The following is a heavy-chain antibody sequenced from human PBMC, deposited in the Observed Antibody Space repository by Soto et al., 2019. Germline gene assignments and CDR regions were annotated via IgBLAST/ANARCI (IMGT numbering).Heavy chain of an antibody. V-gene: IGHV1-3*01. CDR3: ARVPDRGGVIGTLGY. Sequence: ASVKVSCKASGYTFTSYAMHWVRQAPGQRLEWMGWINAGNGNTKYSQKFQGRVTITRDTSASTAYMELSSLRSEDTAVYYCARVPDRGGVIGTLGYWVQGTLVTVSS. D-gene: IGHD3-16*01. CDR2: INAGNGNT. J-gene: IGHJ4*02. CDR1: GYTFTSYA.